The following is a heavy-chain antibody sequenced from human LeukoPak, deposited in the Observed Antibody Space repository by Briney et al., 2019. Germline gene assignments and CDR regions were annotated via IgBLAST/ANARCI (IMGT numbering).Heavy chain of an antibody. CDR1: GATFSSYA. V-gene: IGHV1-69*13. Sequence: SVKLSCTASGATFSSYAISRVRQAPGQGLEWVGGIITIFSTANYAQKFQGRVTITADESTSTAYMEQSNLRPDDTAVYYCARVTEAVTTKSIWQDYYYYYRDVGGEGTTVTVSS. J-gene: IGHJ6*03. CDR3: ARVTEAVTTKSIWQDYYYYYRDV. D-gene: IGHD4-17*01. CDR2: IITIFSTA.